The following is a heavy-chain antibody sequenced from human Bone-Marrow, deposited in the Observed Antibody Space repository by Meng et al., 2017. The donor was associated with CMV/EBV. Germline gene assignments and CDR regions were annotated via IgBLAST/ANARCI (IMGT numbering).Heavy chain of an antibody. J-gene: IGHJ5*02. D-gene: IGHD5-18*01. V-gene: IGHV1-69*06. Sequence: ATGGTFSGYAISWVRRAPGQGLEWMGGIIPIFGTASNTQKFKGRVTITADKSTSTAYMELSSLRSEDTAVYYCARVGSYGYGNWFDPWGQGTLVTVSS. CDR1: GGTFSGYA. CDR3: ARVGSYGYGNWFDP. CDR2: IIPIFGTA.